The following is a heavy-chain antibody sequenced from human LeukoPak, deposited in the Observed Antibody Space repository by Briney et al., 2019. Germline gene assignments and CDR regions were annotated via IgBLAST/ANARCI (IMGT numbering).Heavy chain of an antibody. Sequence: GGSLRLSCAASGFPFSSHWLSWFRQPPGKGLEWVAHIKQDGSEKYYVDSVKGRFTISRDNARNSQYLQMNSLRAEDTAVYYCASGGGWVFNNWGQGTLVTVSS. CDR1: GFPFSSHW. V-gene: IGHV3-7*01. J-gene: IGHJ4*02. CDR2: IKQDGSEK. CDR3: ASGGGWVFNN. D-gene: IGHD6-19*01.